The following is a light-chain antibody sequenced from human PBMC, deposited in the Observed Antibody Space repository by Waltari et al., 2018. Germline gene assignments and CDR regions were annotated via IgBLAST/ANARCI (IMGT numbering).Light chain of an antibody. V-gene: IGKV3-11*01. J-gene: IGKJ4*01. Sequence: EIVLTQSPATLSLSPGDGATLSCRASQSVSTYLAWYQEKPGQAPRPLIYDASNRATGLPARFSGSGSGTDFTLTISGLEPEDSAVYYCQHRFNWPLTFGGGTKVEIK. CDR3: QHRFNWPLT. CDR2: DAS. CDR1: QSVSTY.